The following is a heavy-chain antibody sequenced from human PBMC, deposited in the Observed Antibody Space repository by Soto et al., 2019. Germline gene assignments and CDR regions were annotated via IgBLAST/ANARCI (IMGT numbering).Heavy chain of an antibody. CDR1: GASITQYY. CDR2: FSSTGST. D-gene: IGHD6-19*01. CDR3: ARGGGSPYHNHEFDF. J-gene: IGHJ4*02. Sequence: QVQLQESGPGLVKPSETLSLTCAVSGASITQYYWNWIRQSPGRGLEWIVSFSSTGSTVYHPSLRGRVTISLDTSKNQFSLTLNSVTAADTAVYYCARGGGSPYHNHEFDFWGQGTLVTVSS. V-gene: IGHV4-59*01.